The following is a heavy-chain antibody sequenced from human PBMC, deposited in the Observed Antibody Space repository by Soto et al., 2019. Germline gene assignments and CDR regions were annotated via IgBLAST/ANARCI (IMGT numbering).Heavy chain of an antibody. J-gene: IGHJ6*02. CDR3: ARHLGMDV. V-gene: IGHV1-18*01. Sequence: ASVKVSCKASGYTFRSYGIIWVRQAPGQGLEWMGWISGYNGNTNYAQKLQGKVTMTTDTSTSTVYMELNSLRSEDTAVYYCARHLGMDVWGQGTTVTVSS. CDR2: ISGYNGNT. CDR1: GYTFRSYG.